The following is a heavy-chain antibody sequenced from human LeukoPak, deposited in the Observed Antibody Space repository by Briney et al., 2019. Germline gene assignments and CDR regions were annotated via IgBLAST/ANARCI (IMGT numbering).Heavy chain of an antibody. J-gene: IGHJ4*02. CDR3: ARHTGYSSGWYSY. V-gene: IGHV4-59*08. CDR1: GGSISNYY. Sequence: SGTLSLTCTVSGGSISNYYWSWLRHPPGKGLEWIGYIYYSGSTNYNPSLKSRVTISVDTSKNQFSLKLSSVTAADTAVYYCARHTGYSSGWYSYWGQGTLVTVSS. D-gene: IGHD6-19*01. CDR2: IYYSGST.